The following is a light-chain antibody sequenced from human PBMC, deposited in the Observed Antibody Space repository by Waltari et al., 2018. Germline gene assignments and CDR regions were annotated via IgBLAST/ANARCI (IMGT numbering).Light chain of an antibody. Sequence: QSVLTQPPSVSGAPGQRVTIPCTGRSSNLGAGSAVHWYPQLPGTAPKLLTYGNNNRPSGVPDRFSGSKSGTSASLAITGLQTEDEAYYYCQSYGRDWVFGGGTKLTVL. J-gene: IGLJ3*02. CDR2: GNN. V-gene: IGLV1-40*01. CDR1: SSNLGAGSA. CDR3: QSYGRDWV.